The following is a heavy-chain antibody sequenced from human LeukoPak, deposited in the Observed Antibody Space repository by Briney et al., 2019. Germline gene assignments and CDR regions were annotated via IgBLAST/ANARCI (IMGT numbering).Heavy chain of an antibody. CDR2: INPSGGNT. J-gene: IGHJ6*03. CDR1: GYTFTSYY. Sequence: ASVKVSCKASGYTFTSYYMHWVRQAPGQGLEWMGIINPSGGNTSYAQKFQGRVTMTRDTSTSTVYMELSSLRSEDTAVYYCARGLGTTYLCFYMDVWGKGTAVSVSS. V-gene: IGHV1-46*01. D-gene: IGHD2-2*01. CDR3: ARGLGTTYLCFYMDV.